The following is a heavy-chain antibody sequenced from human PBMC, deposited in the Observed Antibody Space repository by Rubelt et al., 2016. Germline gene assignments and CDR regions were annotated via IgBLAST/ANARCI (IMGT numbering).Heavy chain of an antibody. D-gene: IGHD3-16*02. Sequence: VSRVNGDGSSTNYADAVKGRFTISRDNAKNTLYLQMNNLRVEDTAVYYCASPDYIWGSYRHWGQGTLVTVSS. V-gene: IGHV3-74*01. CDR3: ASPDYIWGSYRH. J-gene: IGHJ4*02. CDR2: VNGDGSST.